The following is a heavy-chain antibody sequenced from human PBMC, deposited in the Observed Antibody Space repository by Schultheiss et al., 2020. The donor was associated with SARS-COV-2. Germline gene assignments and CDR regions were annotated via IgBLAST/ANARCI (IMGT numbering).Heavy chain of an antibody. CDR3: ASVHYCSSTSCYGYYMDV. CDR2: IWYDGSNK. D-gene: IGHD2-2*01. CDR1: GFTFSSYG. J-gene: IGHJ6*03. Sequence: GGSLRLSCAASGFTFSSYGMHWVRQAPGKGLEWVAVIWYDGSNKYYADSVKGRFTISRDNSKNTLYLQMNSLRAEDTAVYYCASVHYCSSTSCYGYYMDVWGKGTTVTVSS. V-gene: IGHV3-33*01.